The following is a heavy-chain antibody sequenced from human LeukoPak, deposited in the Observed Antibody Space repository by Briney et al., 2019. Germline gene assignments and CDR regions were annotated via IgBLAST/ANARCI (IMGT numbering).Heavy chain of an antibody. V-gene: IGHV1-2*06. CDR3: ARDQCRRAMTGGYYGY. Sequence: ASVKVSCKASGYTFTGYYMHWVRQAPGQGLEWMGRINPNSGGTNYAQKFQGRVTMTRDTSISTAYMELSRLRSDDTAVYYCARDQCRRAMTGGYYGYWGQGTLVTVSS. D-gene: IGHD3-3*01. J-gene: IGHJ4*02. CDR1: GYTFTGYY. CDR2: INPNSGGT.